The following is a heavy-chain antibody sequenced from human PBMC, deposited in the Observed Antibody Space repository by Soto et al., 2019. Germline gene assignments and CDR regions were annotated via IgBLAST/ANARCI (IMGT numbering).Heavy chain of an antibody. CDR2: IIPLFDAT. V-gene: IGHV1-69*06. D-gene: IGHD6-19*01. CDR1: GGTFTTYD. Sequence: QVQLVQSGAEVRKPGSSVKVSCKASGGTFTTYDISWVRQAPGQGLEWMGGIIPLFDATKYAQKFQGRVTITADKSTGTAYMELSSLRSEDTAMYYCARERSSSWYTGTFDVGPWCQGTLVTVSS. J-gene: IGHJ5*02. CDR3: ARERSSSWYTGTFDVGP.